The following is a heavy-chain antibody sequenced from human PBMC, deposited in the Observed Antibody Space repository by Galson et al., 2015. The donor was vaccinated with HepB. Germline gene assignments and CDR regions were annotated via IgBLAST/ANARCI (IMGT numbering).Heavy chain of an antibody. V-gene: IGHV3-33*01. Sequence: SLRLSCAASGFTFSSYGMHWVRQAPGKGLEWVSLIWAAGTAQHYGGSVKGRFIISRDNSKSMVYLQMNNLRADDTAMYYCVREMAIAAPAAFDYWGRGTLVTVSS. J-gene: IGHJ4*02. CDR3: VREMAIAAPAAFDY. D-gene: IGHD6-25*01. CDR2: IWAAGTAQ. CDR1: GFTFSSYG.